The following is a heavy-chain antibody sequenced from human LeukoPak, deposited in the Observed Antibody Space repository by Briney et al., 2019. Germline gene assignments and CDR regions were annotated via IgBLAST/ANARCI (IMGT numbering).Heavy chain of an antibody. V-gene: IGHV3-21*01. J-gene: IGHJ4*02. CDR1: GFTLSDAW. Sequence: GGSLRLSCTASGFTLSDAWMSWVRQAPGKGLEWVSSISSSSSYIYYADSVKGRFTISRDNAKNSLYLQMNSLRAEDTAVYYCARDNSGIAAAGGLTYYFDYWGQGTLVTVSS. D-gene: IGHD6-13*01. CDR2: ISSSSSYI. CDR3: ARDNSGIAAAGGLTYYFDY.